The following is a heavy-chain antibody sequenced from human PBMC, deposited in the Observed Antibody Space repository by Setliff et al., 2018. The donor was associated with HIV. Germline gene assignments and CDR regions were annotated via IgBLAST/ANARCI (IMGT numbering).Heavy chain of an antibody. CDR1: GDAISPYY. J-gene: IGHJ4*02. Sequence: SETLSLTCSVSGDAISPYYWSWIRQPPGKGLEWIGYFANDGSTNYNPPLKSQLSISVDTSKNEVSLKLTSVTAADTAMYYCTRHLPVYYGSGVSYYFDYWGQGILVTVSS. CDR2: FANDGST. D-gene: IGHD3-10*01. V-gene: IGHV4-59*08. CDR3: TRHLPVYYGSGVSYYFDY.